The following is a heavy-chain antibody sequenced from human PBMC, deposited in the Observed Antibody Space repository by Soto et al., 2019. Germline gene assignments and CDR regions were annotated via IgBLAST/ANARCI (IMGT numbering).Heavy chain of an antibody. Sequence: SVKVSCKASGGTFSNKYAISWVRQAPGQGLEWMGGIMPSFGTRNYAQRFQDRVTLTADAPMSTAHMELTSLTSQDTAVYYCENSQGFGGYYVVWGQGTLVTVSS. CDR3: ENSQGFGGYYVV. J-gene: IGHJ4*02. CDR1: GGTFSNKYA. CDR2: IMPSFGTR. V-gene: IGHV1-69*13. D-gene: IGHD3-10*02.